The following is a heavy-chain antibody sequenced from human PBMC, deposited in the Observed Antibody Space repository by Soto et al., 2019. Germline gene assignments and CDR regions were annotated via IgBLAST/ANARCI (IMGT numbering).Heavy chain of an antibody. J-gene: IGHJ6*03. CDR1: GGSISSHS. CDR3: ARSYNDFWSGSYYYYMDV. Sequence: QVQLQESGPGLVKPSETLSLTCTVSGGSISSHSLTWIRQPPGKGLEWIGHVSYSGSTNYNPSLNSRVTISVDTSKKQFSLKLTFVTAADTAMYYCARSYNDFWSGSYYYYMDVWGKGTTVTVSS. D-gene: IGHD3-3*01. V-gene: IGHV4-59*08. CDR2: VSYSGST.